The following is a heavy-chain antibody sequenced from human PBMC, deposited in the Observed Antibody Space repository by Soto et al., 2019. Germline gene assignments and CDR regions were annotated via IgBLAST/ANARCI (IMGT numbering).Heavy chain of an antibody. CDR1: GYIFINYY. J-gene: IGHJ5*02. CDR2: IIPILGIA. D-gene: IGHD3-10*01. CDR3: ARDLTTMVRGALYNWFDP. Sequence: ASVKGSCKASGYIFINYYIHWVRQAPGQGLEWIGIIIPILGIANYAQKFQGRVTITADKSTSTAYMELSSLRSEDTAVYYCARDLTTMVRGALYNWFDPWGQGTLVTVSS. V-gene: IGHV1-69*04.